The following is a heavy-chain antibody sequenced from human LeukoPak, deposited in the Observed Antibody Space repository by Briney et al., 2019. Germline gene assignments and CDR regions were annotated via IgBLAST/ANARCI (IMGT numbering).Heavy chain of an antibody. CDR2: IKQDGSEK. CDR1: GFTFSSYW. D-gene: IGHD4-17*01. J-gene: IGHJ3*02. Sequence: GGSLRLSCAASGFTFSSYWMSWVRQAPGKGLEWVANIKQDGSEKYYVDSVKGRFTISRDNAKNSLYLQMNSLRAEDTAVYYCAREGPHDYGDGGDAFDIWGQGTMVTVSS. CDR3: AREGPHDYGDGGDAFDI. V-gene: IGHV3-7*01.